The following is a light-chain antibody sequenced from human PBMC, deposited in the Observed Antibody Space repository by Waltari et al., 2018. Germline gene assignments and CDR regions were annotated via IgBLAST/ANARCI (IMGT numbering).Light chain of an antibody. CDR1: KGINTF. CDR2: AAS. CDR3: QQYNTYPPT. V-gene: IGKV1-16*02. J-gene: IGKJ4*01. Sequence: IQLTHSPSSLSPSVGARVLIPCRARKGINTFLAWFQQKPGKAPKSLIYAASTLQRGVSSNFSGSGSGTDFTLTISSLQPEDCATYYCQQYNTYPPTFGGGTRVEI.